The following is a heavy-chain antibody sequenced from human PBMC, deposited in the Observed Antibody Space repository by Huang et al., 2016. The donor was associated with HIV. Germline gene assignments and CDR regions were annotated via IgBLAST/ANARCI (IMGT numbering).Heavy chain of an antibody. CDR3: ARLPGSITMIRGVITDPY. CDR1: GGSIRSDNYY. CDR2: SYYSGST. J-gene: IGHJ4*02. V-gene: IGHV4-39*01. D-gene: IGHD3-10*01. Sequence: QLQLQESGPGLVKPSETLSLTCTVSGGSIRSDNYYWGWIRQPPGKGLVWIGSSYYSGSTYDNPALKSRVTITVDTSKNRFSLKMRSVTAADTAVYYCARLPGSITMIRGVITDPYWGQGTLVTVSS.